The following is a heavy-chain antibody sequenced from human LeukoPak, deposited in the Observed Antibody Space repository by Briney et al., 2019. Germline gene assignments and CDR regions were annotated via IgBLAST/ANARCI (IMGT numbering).Heavy chain of an antibody. D-gene: IGHD4-11*01. V-gene: IGHV3-64D*06. CDR1: GFTFNSYA. J-gene: IGHJ4*02. CDR3: VKDRRLDYTRFDC. Sequence: PGGSLRLSCSASGFTFNSYAMHWVRQAPGKGQEYVSGIRSNGGSTYYADSVKGRFTISRDNSKNTLYLQMSSLRAEDTAVYYCVKDRRLDYTRFDCWGQGTLVTVSS. CDR2: IRSNGGST.